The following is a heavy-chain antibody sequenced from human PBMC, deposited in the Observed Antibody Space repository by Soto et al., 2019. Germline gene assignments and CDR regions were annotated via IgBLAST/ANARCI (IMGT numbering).Heavy chain of an antibody. D-gene: IGHD4-17*01. CDR3: TSRPTVGAFDI. CDR2: IRSKAYGGTT. V-gene: IGHV3-49*03. Sequence: ESGGGLVQPGRSLRLSCTASGFTFGDYAMSWFRQAPGKGLEWVGFIRSKAYGGTTEYAASVKGRFTISRDDSKSIAYLQMNSLKTEDTAVYYCTSRPTVGAFDIWGQGTMVTVSS. CDR1: GFTFGDYA. J-gene: IGHJ3*02.